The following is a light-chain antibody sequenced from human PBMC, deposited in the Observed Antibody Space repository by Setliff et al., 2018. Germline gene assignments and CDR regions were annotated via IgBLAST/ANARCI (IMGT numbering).Light chain of an antibody. J-gene: IGKJ4*01. CDR2: DAS. CDR1: QGIASG. Sequence: IQLTQSPSSLSASVGDRVTISCRASQGIASGLAWYQQKPGRAPQVLVSDASNLESGVPSRFSGRGSGTDFTLTISGLQSEDFATYYCQQFKSYPRVFGGGTKVDIK. CDR3: QQFKSYPRV. V-gene: IGKV1-13*02.